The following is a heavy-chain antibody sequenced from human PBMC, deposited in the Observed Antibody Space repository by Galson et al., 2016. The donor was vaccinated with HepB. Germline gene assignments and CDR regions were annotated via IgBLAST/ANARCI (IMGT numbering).Heavy chain of an antibody. CDR1: GFTFNNHA. Sequence: SLRLSCAASGFTFNNHAMNWVRQAPGKGLEWVSTISPSGDNTYYADSVKGRFTISRDISKNTLYLQMNSLRADDTALYYCARRGINWGFFYYRGQGTLVTVSS. CDR3: ARRGINWGFFYY. CDR2: ISPSGDNT. V-gene: IGHV3-23*01. D-gene: IGHD7-27*01. J-gene: IGHJ4*02.